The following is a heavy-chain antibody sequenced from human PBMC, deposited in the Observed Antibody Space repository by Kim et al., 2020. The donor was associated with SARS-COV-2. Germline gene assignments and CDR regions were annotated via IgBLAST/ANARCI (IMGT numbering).Heavy chain of an antibody. CDR1: GYTFTSYY. V-gene: IGHV1-46*01. D-gene: IGHD6-19*01. CDR2: INPSGGST. J-gene: IGHJ5*02. Sequence: ASVKVSCKASGYTFTSYYMHWVRQAPGQGLEWMGIINPSGGSTSYAQKFQGRVTMTRDTSTSTVYMELSSLRSEDTAVYYCARDKSLYSSGWYGSGFDPWGQGTLVTVSS. CDR3: ARDKSLYSSGWYGSGFDP.